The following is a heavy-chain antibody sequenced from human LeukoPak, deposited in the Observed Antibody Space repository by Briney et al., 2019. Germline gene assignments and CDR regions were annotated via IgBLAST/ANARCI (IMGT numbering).Heavy chain of an antibody. CDR2: IQPGDSDT. CDR1: GYSFTNYW. D-gene: IGHD6-19*01. CDR3: ARRESSGSIDY. J-gene: IGHJ4*02. Sequence: PGESLKISRKGSGYSFTNYWIGWVRQVPGKGLEWMGIIQPGDSDTRYSPSFQGQVTISADKSLSTTYLQWSGLKASDTAMYYCARRESSGSIDYWGQGTLVTVSS. V-gene: IGHV5-51*01.